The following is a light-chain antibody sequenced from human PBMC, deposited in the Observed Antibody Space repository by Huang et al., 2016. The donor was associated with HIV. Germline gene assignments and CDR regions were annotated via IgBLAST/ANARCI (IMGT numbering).Light chain of an antibody. CDR2: PAS. V-gene: IGKV3-15*01. CDR3: QQFSKWPFT. CDR1: QSVSST. J-gene: IGKJ3*01. Sequence: EIVMTQSPATLSVFPGERATLSCRASQSVSSTVAWFQQKPGQAPRLLFYPASTRAAGIPDRLSGSGSRTEFTLTISSLQSEDFAVYYCQQFSKWPFTFGPGTKVEVK.